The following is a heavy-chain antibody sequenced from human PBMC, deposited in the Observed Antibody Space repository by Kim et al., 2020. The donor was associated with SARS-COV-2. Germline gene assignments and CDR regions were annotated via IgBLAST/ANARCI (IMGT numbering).Heavy chain of an antibody. CDR1: GFTFKSHA. CDR2: IETGGET. Sequence: GGSLRLSCAVSGFTFKSHAMHWVRQVIGKGLEWISIIETGGETNYADSVKGGFTISREKAKNSLYLQMSSLSVADTGVYYCVRDGSGSLPYSMDVWGQGTAVTVSS. D-gene: IGHD3-10*01. CDR3: VRDGSGSLPYSMDV. J-gene: IGHJ6*02. V-gene: IGHV3-13*01.